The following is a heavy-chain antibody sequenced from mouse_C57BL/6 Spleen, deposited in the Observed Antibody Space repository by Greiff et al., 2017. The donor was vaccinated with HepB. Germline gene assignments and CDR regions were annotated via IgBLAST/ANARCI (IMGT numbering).Heavy chain of an antibody. CDR1: GYSITSGYY. Sequence: EVQLQQSGPGLVKPSQSLSLTCSVTGYSITSGYYWNWIRQFPGNKLAWMGYISYDGSNNYNPSLKNRISITRDTSKNQFFLKLNSVTTEDTATYYCARGDDYDSGAMDYWGQGTSVTVSS. J-gene: IGHJ4*01. D-gene: IGHD2-4*01. V-gene: IGHV3-6*01. CDR2: ISYDGSN. CDR3: ARGDDYDSGAMDY.